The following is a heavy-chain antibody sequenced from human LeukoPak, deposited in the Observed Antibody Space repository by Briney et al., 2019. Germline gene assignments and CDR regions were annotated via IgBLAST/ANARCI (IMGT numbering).Heavy chain of an antibody. D-gene: IGHD6-13*01. CDR2: IYYSGST. CDR3: ARDRPGIAAAGGVD. CDR1: GGSVSSGSYY. V-gene: IGHV4-61*01. J-gene: IGHJ4*02. Sequence: SETLSLTCTVSGGSVSSGSYYWSWIRQPPGKGLEWIGYIYYSGSTNYKSSLKSRVTISVDTSKNQFSLKLSSVTAADTAVYYCARDRPGIAAAGGVDWDQGTLVTVSS.